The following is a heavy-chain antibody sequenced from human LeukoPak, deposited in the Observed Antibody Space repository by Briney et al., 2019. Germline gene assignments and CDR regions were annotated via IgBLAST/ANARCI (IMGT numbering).Heavy chain of an antibody. CDR3: ARGGARLVRGLDY. J-gene: IGHJ4*02. CDR1: GFTFSSYW. CDR2: INSDGSST. Sequence: GGSLRLSCAASGFTFSSYWMHWVRQAPGKGLVWVSRINSDGSSTSYADSVKGRFTISRDNAKNTLYLQMNSLRAEDTAVHYCARGGARLVRGLDYWGRGTLVTVSS. V-gene: IGHV3-74*01. D-gene: IGHD6-19*01.